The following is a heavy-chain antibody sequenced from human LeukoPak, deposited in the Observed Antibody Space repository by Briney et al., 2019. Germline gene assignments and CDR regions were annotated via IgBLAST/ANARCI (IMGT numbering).Heavy chain of an antibody. D-gene: IGHD5-12*01. Sequence: QAGGSLRLSCAASGFTFSSYVMSWVRQAPGKGLEWVSAISGSGGSTYYADSVTGRFTISRDNSKNTLYLQMNSLRGEDTTIDYCAKDQYDIVATEAWGQGTLVTVSS. CDR2: ISGSGGST. CDR1: GFTFSSYV. V-gene: IGHV3-23*01. CDR3: AKDQYDIVATEA. J-gene: IGHJ5*02.